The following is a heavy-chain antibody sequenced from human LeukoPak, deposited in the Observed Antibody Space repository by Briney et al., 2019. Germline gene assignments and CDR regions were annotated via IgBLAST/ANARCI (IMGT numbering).Heavy chain of an antibody. J-gene: IGHJ3*02. Sequence: ASVKVSCKASGYTFTSYGISWVRQAPGQGLEWMGWISTYNGNTNYAQKLQGRVTMTTDTSTSTAYKELRSLRSDDTAVYYCARGKIEMGAFDIWGQGTMVTVSS. CDR2: ISTYNGNT. CDR3: ARGKIEMGAFDI. V-gene: IGHV1-18*01. CDR1: GYTFTSYG. D-gene: IGHD5-24*01.